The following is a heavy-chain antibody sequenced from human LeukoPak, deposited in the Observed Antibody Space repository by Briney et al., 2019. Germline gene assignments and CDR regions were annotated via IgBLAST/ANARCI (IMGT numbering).Heavy chain of an antibody. J-gene: IGHJ4*02. V-gene: IGHV3-48*01. CDR1: GFTFSSYS. D-gene: IGHD3-3*01. CDR3: ARDRVTIFGVAPNDY. Sequence: GGSLRLSCAASGFTFSSYSMNWVRQAPGKGPEWVSYISSSSSTIYYADSVKGRFTISRDNAKNSLYLQMNSLRAEDTAVYYCARDRVTIFGVAPNDYWGQGTLVTVS. CDR2: ISSSSSTI.